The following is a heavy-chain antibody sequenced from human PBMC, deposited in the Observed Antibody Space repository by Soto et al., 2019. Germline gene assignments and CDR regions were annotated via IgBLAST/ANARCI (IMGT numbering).Heavy chain of an antibody. V-gene: IGHV4-31*03. J-gene: IGHJ4*02. CDR1: GDSISSGVHY. CDR3: ARTYDFLGYYFDY. D-gene: IGHD3-3*01. CDR2: IYYSGST. Sequence: SETLSLTCTVSGDSISSGVHYWSWIRQHPGKGLEWIGYIYYSGSTYYTTSLKSRVSISVDTSKNQFSLKLNSVTAADTAVYYCARTYDFLGYYFDYWGQGTLVTVSS.